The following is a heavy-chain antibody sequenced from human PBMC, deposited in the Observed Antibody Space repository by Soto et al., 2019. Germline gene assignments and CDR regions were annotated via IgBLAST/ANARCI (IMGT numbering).Heavy chain of an antibody. Sequence: ASVKVSCKASGGTFSSYAINWVRQAPGQGLEWMGGIIPIFGTANYAQKFQGRVTITADESTSTAYMELSSLRSEDTAVYYCARGTGYSYGRPHDAFDIWGQGTMVTVSS. D-gene: IGHD5-18*01. V-gene: IGHV1-69*13. J-gene: IGHJ3*02. CDR2: IIPIFGTA. CDR1: GGTFSSYA. CDR3: ARGTGYSYGRPHDAFDI.